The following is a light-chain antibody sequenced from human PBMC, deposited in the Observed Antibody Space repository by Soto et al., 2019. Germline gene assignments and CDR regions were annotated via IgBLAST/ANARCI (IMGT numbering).Light chain of an antibody. CDR3: QQSYSVTPS. CDR2: AAS. Sequence: DIQLTQSPSSLSASIGDRVTITCRTSRSVAHFLNWYQHETGKAPVLLNYAASNLESGVPSRFSGTGSGTDFTLTISNLQPEDFATFFCQQSYSVTPSFGQGTKL. CDR1: RSVAHF. V-gene: IGKV1-39*01. J-gene: IGKJ2*01.